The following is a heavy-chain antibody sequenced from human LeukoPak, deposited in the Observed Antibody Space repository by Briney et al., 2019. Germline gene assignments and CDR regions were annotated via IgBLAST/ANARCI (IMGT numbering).Heavy chain of an antibody. D-gene: IGHD3-9*01. CDR2: INPNSGGT. V-gene: IGHV1-2*02. J-gene: IGHJ4*02. CDR1: GYTFTGYY. CDR3: ASHKKELRYFDWSAAFDY. Sequence: ASVKVSCKASGYTFTGYYMHWVRQAPGQGLEWMGWINPNSGGTNYAQKFQGRVTMTRDTSISTAYMELSRLRSDDTAVYYCASHKKELRYFDWSAAFDYWGQGTLVTVSS.